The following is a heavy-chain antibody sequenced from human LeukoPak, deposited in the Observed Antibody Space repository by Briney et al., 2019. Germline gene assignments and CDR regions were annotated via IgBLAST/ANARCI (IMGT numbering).Heavy chain of an antibody. CDR1: GGSFSGYY. CDR3: ARGRGGITMVRGVIPGDY. V-gene: IGHV4-34*01. CDR2: INHSGST. Sequence: ETLSLTCAVYGGSFSGYYWSWIRQPPGKGLEWIGEINHSGSTNYNPSLKSRVTISVDTSKNQFSLKLSSVTAADTAVYYCARGRGGITMVRGVIPGDYWGQGTLVTVSS. J-gene: IGHJ4*02. D-gene: IGHD3-10*01.